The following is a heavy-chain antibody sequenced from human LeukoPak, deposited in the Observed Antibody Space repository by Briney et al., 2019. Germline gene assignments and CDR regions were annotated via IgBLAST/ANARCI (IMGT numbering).Heavy chain of an antibody. CDR1: GGSISTYY. CDR2: IYSSGST. Sequence: SETLSLTCTVSGGSISTYYGSWIRQPAGKGPEWIGRIYSSGSTNYNPSLKSRVTMSVDTSKNQFSLKLSSVTAADTAVYFCARDRSWFGETYYYSMDVWGKGTTVTVSS. D-gene: IGHD3-10*01. V-gene: IGHV4-4*07. CDR3: ARDRSWFGETYYYSMDV. J-gene: IGHJ6*03.